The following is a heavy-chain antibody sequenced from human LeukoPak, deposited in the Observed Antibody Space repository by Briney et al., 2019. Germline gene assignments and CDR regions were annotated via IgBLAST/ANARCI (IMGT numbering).Heavy chain of an antibody. J-gene: IGHJ4*02. CDR1: GGSISSGDYY. Sequence: PSETLSLTCTVSGGSISSGDYYWSWIRQPPGKGLEWIGYIYYSGSTYYNPSLKSRVTISVDTSKNHFSLKLSSVTAADTAVYYGARWPGWLQFGYYFDYWGKGTLVTVSS. V-gene: IGHV4-30-4*08. CDR3: ARWPGWLQFGYYFDY. D-gene: IGHD5-24*01. CDR2: IYYSGST.